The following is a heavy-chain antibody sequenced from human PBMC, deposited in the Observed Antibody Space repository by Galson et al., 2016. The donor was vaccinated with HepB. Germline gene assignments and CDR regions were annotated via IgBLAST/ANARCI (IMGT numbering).Heavy chain of an antibody. CDR3: ARDPDIDAFDI. CDR1: GSSIGRYY. V-gene: IGHV4-59*01. J-gene: IGHJ3*02. D-gene: IGHD1-14*01. Sequence: ETLSLTCTVSGSSIGRYYWSWIRQPPGKGLEWIGFIYYSGSTNYNPSLKSRLTISVDTSRNQFSLKLTSVTAADTAVYYCARDPDIDAFDIWGQGTMVTVSS. CDR2: IYYSGST.